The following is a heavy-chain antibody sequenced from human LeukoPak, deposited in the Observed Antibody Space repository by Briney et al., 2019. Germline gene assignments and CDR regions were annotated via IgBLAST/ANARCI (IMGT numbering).Heavy chain of an antibody. CDR3: ARDRDGYCSGGSCSINWFDP. CDR1: GFTFSSYA. Sequence: GGSLRLSCAASGFTFSSYAMSWVRQAPGKGLEWVSGINWNGGSTGYADSVKGRFTISRDNAKNSLYLQMNSLRAEDTALYYCARDRDGYCSGGSCSINWFDPWGQGTLVTVSS. V-gene: IGHV3-20*04. D-gene: IGHD2-15*01. J-gene: IGHJ5*02. CDR2: INWNGGST.